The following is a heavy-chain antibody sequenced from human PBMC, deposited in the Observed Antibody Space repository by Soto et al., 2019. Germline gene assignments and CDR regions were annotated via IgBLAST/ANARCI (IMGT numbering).Heavy chain of an antibody. Sequence: QVQLVQSGAEVKKPGSSVKVSCKASGGTFSSNAISWVRQAPGQGLEWMGGIIPIYASPNYAQNFQGRVTVTADKDTSTAYLELSRLKCAASAIYYCAVTVTGSRSPLAHWGRGTLVIVSA. D-gene: IGHD3-9*01. CDR2: IIPIYASP. J-gene: IGHJ4*02. CDR3: AVTVTGSRSPLAH. V-gene: IGHV1-69*06. CDR1: GGTFSSNA.